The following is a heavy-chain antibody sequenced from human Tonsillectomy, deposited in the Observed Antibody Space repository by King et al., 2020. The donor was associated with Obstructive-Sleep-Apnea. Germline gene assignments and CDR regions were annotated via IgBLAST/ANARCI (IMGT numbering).Heavy chain of an antibody. CDR3: ARRNRYSAYDFTDSEYYYGLDV. CDR1: GYIFTNYW. Sequence: VQLVQSGAEVKKPGESLKISCKVSGYIFTNYWIGWVRQMPGKGLEWMGIIYPGDSDTRYSPSFQGQVTISADKSISTAYLQWSSLKASDTAMYYCARRNRYSAYDFTDSEYYYGLDVWGQGTTVTVSS. D-gene: IGHD5-12*01. V-gene: IGHV5-51*01. CDR2: IYPGDSDT. J-gene: IGHJ6*02.